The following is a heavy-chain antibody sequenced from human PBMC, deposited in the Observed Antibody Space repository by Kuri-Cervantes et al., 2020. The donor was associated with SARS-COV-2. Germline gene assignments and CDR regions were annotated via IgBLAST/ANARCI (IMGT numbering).Heavy chain of an antibody. Sequence: SVKVSCKASGGTFSSYAISWVRQAPGQGLEWMGGIIPIFGTANYAQKFQGRVTITADESTSTAYMELSSLRSEDTAVYYCARAIVVVPAAITNWFDPWGQGTLVTVSS. CDR1: GGTFSSYA. CDR3: ARAIVVVPAAITNWFDP. J-gene: IGHJ5*02. CDR2: IIPIFGTA. V-gene: IGHV1-69*13. D-gene: IGHD2-2*01.